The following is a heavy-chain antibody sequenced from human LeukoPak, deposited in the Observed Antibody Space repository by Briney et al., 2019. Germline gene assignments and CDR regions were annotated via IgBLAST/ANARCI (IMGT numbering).Heavy chain of an antibody. V-gene: IGHV3-23*01. Sequence: GGSLRPSCAASGFTFSSYAMSWVRQAPGKGLEWVSAISGSGGSTYYADSVKGRFTISRDNSKNTLYLQMNGLRAEDTAVYYCAKGYYYDSSGHDYWGQGTLVTVSS. CDR3: AKGYYYDSSGHDY. CDR2: ISGSGGST. D-gene: IGHD3-22*01. J-gene: IGHJ4*02. CDR1: GFTFSSYA.